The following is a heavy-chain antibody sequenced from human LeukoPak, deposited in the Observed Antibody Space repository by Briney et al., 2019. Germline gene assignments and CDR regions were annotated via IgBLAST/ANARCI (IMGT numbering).Heavy chain of an antibody. CDR2: INHSGST. V-gene: IGHV4-34*01. J-gene: IGHJ5*02. D-gene: IGHD3-22*01. CDR1: GGSFSGYY. CDR3: ARGRLGINYYDSSGYTS. Sequence: PSETLSLTCAVYGGSFSGYYWSSIRQPPGKGLEWIGEINHSGSTNYNPSLESRVTISVDTSKNQFSLKLSSVTAVDTDVYYCARGRLGINYYDSSGYTSWGQGTLVTVSS.